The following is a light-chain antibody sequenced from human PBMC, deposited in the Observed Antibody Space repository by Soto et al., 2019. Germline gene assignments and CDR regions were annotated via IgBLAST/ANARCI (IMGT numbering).Light chain of an antibody. CDR3: KSYAGSNTYV. Sequence: QSVLTQPPSASRTPGQSVTISCTETKNDIGVYDFVSWYQHHPGKAPRLIIYEVVQRPSGVPDRFSGSKSGNTASLTVSGLQAADEADYFCKSYAGSNTYVFGSGTKVTGL. CDR2: EVV. J-gene: IGLJ1*01. V-gene: IGLV2-8*01. CDR1: KNDIGVYDF.